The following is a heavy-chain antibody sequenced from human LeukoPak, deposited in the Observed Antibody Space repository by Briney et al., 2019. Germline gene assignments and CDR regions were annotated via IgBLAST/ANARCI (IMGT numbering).Heavy chain of an antibody. V-gene: IGHV3-30-3*01. CDR3: AKESGYDYTFEK. Sequence: PGGSLRLSCAASGFTFSSYAMHWVRQAPGKGLEWVAVISYDGSNKYYADSVKGRFTISRDNSKNSLYLQMTSLEAEDTAVYYCAKESGYDYTFEKWGQGTLVTVSS. D-gene: IGHD5-12*01. CDR1: GFTFSSYA. CDR2: ISYDGSNK. J-gene: IGHJ4*02.